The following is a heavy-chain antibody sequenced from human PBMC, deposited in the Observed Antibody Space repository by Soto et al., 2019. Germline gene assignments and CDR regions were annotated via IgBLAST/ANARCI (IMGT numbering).Heavy chain of an antibody. CDR1: GGTFSSYA. CDR2: IIPIFGTA. D-gene: IGHD2-2*01. V-gene: IGHV1-69*13. CDR3: ARTRFKVGYCSSTSCQRLDY. J-gene: IGHJ4*02. Sequence: ASVKVSCKASGGTFSSYAISWVRQAPGQGLEWMGGIIPIFGTANYAQKFQGRVTITADESTSTAYMELSSLRSEDTAVYYCARTRFKVGYCSSTSCQRLDYWGQGTLVTVSS.